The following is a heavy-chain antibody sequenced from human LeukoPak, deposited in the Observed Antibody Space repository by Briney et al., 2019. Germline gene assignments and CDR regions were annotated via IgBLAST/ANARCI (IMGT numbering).Heavy chain of an antibody. CDR3: ARAYCGGDCSNTPFDY. Sequence: ASVKVSCKASGYTFTSYGISWVRQAPGQGLEWMGWISAYNGNTNYAQKLQGRVTMTTDTSTSTAYMELRSLRSDDTAVYYCARAYCGGDCSNTPFDYWGQGTLVTVSS. J-gene: IGHJ4*02. V-gene: IGHV1-18*01. CDR1: GYTFTSYG. CDR2: ISAYNGNT. D-gene: IGHD2-21*02.